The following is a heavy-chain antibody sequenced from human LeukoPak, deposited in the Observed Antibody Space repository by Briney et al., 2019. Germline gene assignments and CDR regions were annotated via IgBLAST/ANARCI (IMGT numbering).Heavy chain of an antibody. V-gene: IGHV3-21*01. D-gene: IGHD6-13*01. J-gene: IGHJ6*02. Sequence: GGSLRLSCAASGFTFSSYSMNWVRQAPGKGLEWVSSISSSSSYIYYADSVKGRFTISRDNAKNSLYLQMNSLRAEDTAVYYCARGSSWYYTYYYYYGMDVWGQGTAVTVSS. CDR3: ARGSSWYYTYYYYYGMDV. CDR1: GFTFSSYS. CDR2: ISSSSSYI.